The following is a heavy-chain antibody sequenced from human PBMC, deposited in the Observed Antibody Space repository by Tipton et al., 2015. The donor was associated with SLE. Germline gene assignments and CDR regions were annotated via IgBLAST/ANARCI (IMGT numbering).Heavy chain of an antibody. CDR2: INPDGSKT. V-gene: IGHV3-7*01. J-gene: IGHJ3*02. Sequence: SLRLSCAASGFTFSRSWMNWIRQAPGKGLEWVAYINPDGSKTDYVDSVKGRVSISRDNAENSLYLQINSLRTEDTAVYYCARDPDYGAFDIWGQGTMVTVSS. CDR3: ARDPDYGAFDI. CDR1: GFTFSRSW. D-gene: IGHD4/OR15-4a*01.